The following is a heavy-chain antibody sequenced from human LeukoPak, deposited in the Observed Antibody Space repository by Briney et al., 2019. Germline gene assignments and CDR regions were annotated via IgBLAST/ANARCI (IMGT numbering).Heavy chain of an antibody. V-gene: IGHV1-18*01. CDR1: GYTFTNYG. CDR2: ISAYNGYT. Sequence: GASVKVSCKASGYTFTNYGISWVRQAPGQGLEWMGWISAYNGYTDYAQKLQFRVTMTTDTSTSTAYMELSRLRSDDTAVYYCARDRIGELGSIGMGRADRRPTTPLYYFDYWGQGTLVTVSS. CDR3: ARDRIGELGSIGMGRADRRPTTPLYYFDY. D-gene: IGHD3-10*01. J-gene: IGHJ4*02.